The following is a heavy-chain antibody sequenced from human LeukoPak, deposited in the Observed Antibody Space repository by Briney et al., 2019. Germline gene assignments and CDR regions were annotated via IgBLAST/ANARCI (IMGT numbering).Heavy chain of an antibody. V-gene: IGHV4-59*01. CDR1: DDSITMYY. J-gene: IGHJ6*03. D-gene: IGHD1-1*01. CDR3: ARGRVSSSTWYSTYYYYFYMDV. CDR2: VDHTGST. Sequence: SETLSLTCSVSDDSITMYYWTWIRQPPGKGLEWIGYVDHTGSTNFNPSLNGRVSISRDTTKSLFSLRLRSVTAADTAVYFCARGRVSSSTWYSTYYYYFYMDVWGKGTTVTVSS.